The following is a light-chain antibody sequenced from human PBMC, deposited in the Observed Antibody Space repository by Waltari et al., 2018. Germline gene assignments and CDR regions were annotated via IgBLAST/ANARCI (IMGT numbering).Light chain of an antibody. J-gene: IGKJ1*01. CDR2: KAS. Sequence: DIQMTQSPSTLSASVGDRVTITCRASQSIGDWLAWLQQKPGKAPKLLMYKASTIESGVPSRFSGSGSGTEFTLTISSLQPDDFATYYCQQWNSYSGTFGQGTKVEI. CDR3: QQWNSYSGT. V-gene: IGKV1-5*03. CDR1: QSIGDW.